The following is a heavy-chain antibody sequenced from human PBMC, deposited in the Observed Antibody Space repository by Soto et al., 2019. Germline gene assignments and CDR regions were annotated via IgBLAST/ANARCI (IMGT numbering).Heavy chain of an antibody. Sequence: SSETLSLTCAVYGGSFSGYYWSWIRQPPGKGLEWIGEINHSGSTNYNPSLKSRVTISVDTSKNQFSLKLSSVTAADTAVYYCARPNYYGSGFDPWGQGTLVT. J-gene: IGHJ5*02. CDR2: INHSGST. D-gene: IGHD3-10*01. CDR1: GGSFSGYY. V-gene: IGHV4-34*01. CDR3: ARPNYYGSGFDP.